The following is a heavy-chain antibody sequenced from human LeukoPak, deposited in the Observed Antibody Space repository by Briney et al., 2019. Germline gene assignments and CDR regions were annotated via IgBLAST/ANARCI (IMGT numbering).Heavy chain of an antibody. CDR1: GYSFTSYC. Sequence: PGESLKISCKVSGYSFTSYCIGWVRQMPGKGLEWMGIIYPGDSGPTSSPSFQGQVTISVDKSINTAYLQWSSLQASDTAMYYCGMSGDRVPLQDDVFDVWGQGTMVTVST. CDR3: GMSGDRVPLQDDVFDV. CDR2: IYPGDSGP. D-gene: IGHD1-26*01. J-gene: IGHJ3*01. V-gene: IGHV5-51*01.